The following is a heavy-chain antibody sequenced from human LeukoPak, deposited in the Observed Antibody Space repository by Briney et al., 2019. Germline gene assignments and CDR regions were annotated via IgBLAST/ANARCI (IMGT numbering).Heavy chain of an antibody. V-gene: IGHV4-38-2*02. J-gene: IGHJ6*02. Sequence: SETLSLTCSVSGYSISSGYYWSWIRQPPGKGLEWIGEINHSGSTNYNPSLKSRVTISVDTSKNQFSLKLSSVAAADTAVYYCARLLLWAPPHQPPDVWGQGTMVTISS. CDR2: INHSGST. CDR3: ARLLLWAPPHQPPDV. CDR1: GYSISSGYY. D-gene: IGHD3-16*01.